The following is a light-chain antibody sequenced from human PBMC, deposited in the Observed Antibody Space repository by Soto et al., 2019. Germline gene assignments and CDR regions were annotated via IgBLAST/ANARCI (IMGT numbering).Light chain of an antibody. Sequence: EIVLTQSPGTLSLSPGERATLSCRASQSVSRTYLAWYQQKPGQAPRLLIYGASSRATGIPDRFSGSGSGTDLTLTISRLEPEDFAVYYCQHYGSLVLTFGGGTKVEIK. CDR1: QSVSRTY. V-gene: IGKV3-20*01. J-gene: IGKJ4*01. CDR3: QHYGSLVLT. CDR2: GAS.